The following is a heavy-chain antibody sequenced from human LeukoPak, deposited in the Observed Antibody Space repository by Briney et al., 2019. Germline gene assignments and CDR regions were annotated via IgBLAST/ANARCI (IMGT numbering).Heavy chain of an antibody. V-gene: IGHV3-53*01. CDR2: SYSGGDT. CDR1: GFTVSRNY. CDR3: ARSPVLDRNDWSFAD. Sequence: GGSLRLSCAASGFTVSRNYKSWVRQAPGKGLEWVSVSYSGGDTYYPDSVKGRFTVSRDNPKNTVYLQMNSLRAEDTAVYFCARSPVLDRNDWSFADWGQGTLVTVSS. J-gene: IGHJ4*02. D-gene: IGHD1-1*01.